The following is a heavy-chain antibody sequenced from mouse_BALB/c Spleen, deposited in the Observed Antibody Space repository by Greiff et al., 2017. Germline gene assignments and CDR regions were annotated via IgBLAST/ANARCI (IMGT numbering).Heavy chain of an antibody. V-gene: IGHV1-54*01. CDR2: INPGSGGT. Sequence: VKLMESGAELVRPGTSVKVSCKASGYAFTNYLIEWVKQRPGQGLEWIGVINPGSGGTNYNEKFKGKATLTADKSSSTAYMQISSLTSDDSAVYFCARSDTTATGYAMDYWGQGTSVTVSS. CDR1: GYAFTNYL. J-gene: IGHJ4*01. CDR3: ARSDTTATGYAMDY. D-gene: IGHD1-2*01.